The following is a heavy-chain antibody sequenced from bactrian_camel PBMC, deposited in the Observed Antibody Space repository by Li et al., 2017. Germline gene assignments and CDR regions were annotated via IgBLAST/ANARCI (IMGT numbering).Heavy chain of an antibody. CDR2: IYLGGGNT. Sequence: VQLVESGGELVQPGGSLKLSCESRGHISSINCWGWFRQAPGQEREGVATIYLGGGNTYYTDSVKGRFTISRDNAKNTLYLQMNSLKPEDTAVYYCVKAMNTSPHWGQGTQVTVS. CDR1: GHISSINC. CDR3: VKAMNTSPH. V-gene: IGHV3S54*01. J-gene: IGHJ4*01.